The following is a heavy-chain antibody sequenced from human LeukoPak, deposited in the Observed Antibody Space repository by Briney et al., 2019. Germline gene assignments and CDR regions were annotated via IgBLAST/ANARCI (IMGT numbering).Heavy chain of an antibody. CDR1: GFTFSSYA. V-gene: IGHV3-23*01. D-gene: IGHD3-3*01. CDR3: ARVLRFLEWFSD. CDR2: ISGSGGST. J-gene: IGHJ4*02. Sequence: GGSLRLSCAASGFTFSSYAMSWVRQAPGKGLEWVSAISGSGGSTYYADSVKGRFTISRDNSKNTLYLQMNSLRAEDTAVYYCARVLRFLEWFSDWGQGTLVTVSS.